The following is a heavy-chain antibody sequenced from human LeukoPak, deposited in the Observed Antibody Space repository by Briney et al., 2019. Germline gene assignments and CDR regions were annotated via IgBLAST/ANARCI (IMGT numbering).Heavy chain of an antibody. D-gene: IGHD3-3*01. CDR2: FDPEDGET. V-gene: IGHV1-24*01. CDR3: ATGYDFWSGPPAPYHAFDI. Sequence: ASVKVSCKVSGYTLTELSMHWVRQAPGKGLEWMGGFDPEDGETIYAQKFQGRVTMTEDTSTDTAYMELSSLRSEDTAVYYCATGYDFWSGPPAPYHAFDIWGQGTMVTVSS. CDR1: GYTLTELS. J-gene: IGHJ3*02.